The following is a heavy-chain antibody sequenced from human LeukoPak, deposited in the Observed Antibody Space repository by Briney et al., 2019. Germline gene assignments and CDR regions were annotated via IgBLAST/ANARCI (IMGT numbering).Heavy chain of an antibody. CDR1: GYTFTGYY. J-gene: IGHJ5*02. CDR3: ARGQTYYDFWSDKLKNWFDP. D-gene: IGHD3-3*01. V-gene: IGHV1-2*02. Sequence: ASVKVSCKASGYTFTGYYMHWVRQAPGQGLEWMGWINPNSGGTNYAQKFQGRVTMTRDTSISTAYMELSRLRSDDTAVYYSARGQTYYDFWSDKLKNWFDPWGQGTLVTVSS. CDR2: INPNSGGT.